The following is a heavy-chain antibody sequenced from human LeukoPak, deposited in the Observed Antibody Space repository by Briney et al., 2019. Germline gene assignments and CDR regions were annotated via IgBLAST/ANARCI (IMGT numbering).Heavy chain of an antibody. Sequence: PTGGSLRLSCAASGFTFDDYAMHWVRQAPGKGLEWVSLISWDGGSTYYADSVKGRFTISRDNSKNSLYLQMNSLRAEDTALYYCAKDMDPYYYDSSGYYYMDVWGQGTTVTVSS. CDR1: GFTFDDYA. V-gene: IGHV3-43D*03. CDR3: AKDMDPYYYDSSGYYYMDV. D-gene: IGHD3-22*01. J-gene: IGHJ6*02. CDR2: ISWDGGST.